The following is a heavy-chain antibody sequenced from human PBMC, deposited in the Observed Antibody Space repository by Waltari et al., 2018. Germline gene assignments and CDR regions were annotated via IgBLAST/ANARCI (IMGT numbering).Heavy chain of an antibody. CDR3: ATANYYHSSGYYYYYYYYMDV. CDR2: SNPNSGGT. CDR1: GYTFTGYY. J-gene: IGHJ6*03. Sequence: QVQLVQSGAEVKKPGASVKVSGTASGYTFTGYYMHWGRQAPAQGLEWMGWSNPNSGGTNYAQKFQGRVPMTRDTSISTAYMELSRLRSDDTAVYSCATANYYHSSGYYYYYYYYMDVCGPGTTVTISS. V-gene: IGHV1-2*02. D-gene: IGHD3-22*01.